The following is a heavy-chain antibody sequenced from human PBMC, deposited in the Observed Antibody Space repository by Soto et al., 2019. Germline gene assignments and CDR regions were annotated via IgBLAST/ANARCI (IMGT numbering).Heavy chain of an antibody. Sequence: SETLSLTCTVSGGSISSYYWSWIRQPPGKGLEWIGYIYYSGSTNYNPSLKSRVTISVDTSKNQFSLKLSSVTAADTAVYYCASLLYYYDSSGSIPWYFDYWGQGTLVTVSS. V-gene: IGHV4-59*01. CDR1: GGSISSYY. CDR2: IYYSGST. J-gene: IGHJ4*02. CDR3: ASLLYYYDSSGSIPWYFDY. D-gene: IGHD3-22*01.